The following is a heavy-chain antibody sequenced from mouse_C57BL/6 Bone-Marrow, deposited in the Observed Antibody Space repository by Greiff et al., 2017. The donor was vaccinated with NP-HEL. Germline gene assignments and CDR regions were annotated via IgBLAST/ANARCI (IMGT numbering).Heavy chain of an antibody. CDR2: ISNGGGST. V-gene: IGHV5-12*01. D-gene: IGHD2-4*01. CDR1: GFTFSDYY. CDR3: ARHADYDLFAY. J-gene: IGHJ3*01. Sequence: EVKLVESGGGLVQPGGSLKLSCAASGFTFSDYYMYWVRQTPEKRLEWVAYISNGGGSTYYPDTVKGRFTISRDNAKNTLYLQMSRLKSEDTAMYYCARHADYDLFAYWGQGTLVTVSA.